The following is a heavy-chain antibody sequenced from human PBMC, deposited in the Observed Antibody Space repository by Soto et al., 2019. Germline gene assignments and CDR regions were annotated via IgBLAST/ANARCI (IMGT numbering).Heavy chain of an antibody. V-gene: IGHV1-69*13. CDR1: GGTFNNSA. D-gene: IGHD3-16*01. CDR2: IILLFGTA. Sequence: SVKVSCKASGGTFNNSASNWVRQAPGQGLEWMGGIILLFGTANYAQKFQGRVTITADESTTTAYMELSSLRPEDTAVYYCAREAYPLHRFDPWGQGTLVTGSS. J-gene: IGHJ5*02. CDR3: AREAYPLHRFDP.